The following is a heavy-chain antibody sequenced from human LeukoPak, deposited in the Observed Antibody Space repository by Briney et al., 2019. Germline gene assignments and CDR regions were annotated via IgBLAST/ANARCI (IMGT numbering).Heavy chain of an antibody. J-gene: IGHJ5*02. CDR3: ARGNTVTTGWFDP. V-gene: IGHV1-69*04. CDR1: GYTFTSYA. Sequence: SVKVSCKASGYTFTSYAMHWVRQAPGQRLEWMGRIIPILGIANYAQKFQGRVTITADKSTSTAYMELSSLRSEDTAVYYCARGNTVTTGWFDPWGQGTLVTVSS. D-gene: IGHD4-17*01. CDR2: IIPILGIA.